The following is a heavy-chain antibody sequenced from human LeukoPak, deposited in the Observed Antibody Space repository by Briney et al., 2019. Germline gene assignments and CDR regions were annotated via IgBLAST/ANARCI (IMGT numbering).Heavy chain of an antibody. CDR3: AIIAVAGSLDY. Sequence: ASXXVSCKASGYTFTGYYMHWVRQAPGQGLEWMGRINPNSGGTNYAQKFQGRVTMTRDTSISTAYMELSRLRSDDTAVYYCAIIAVAGSLDYWGQGTLVTVSS. V-gene: IGHV1-2*06. D-gene: IGHD6-19*01. J-gene: IGHJ4*02. CDR2: INPNSGGT. CDR1: GYTFTGYY.